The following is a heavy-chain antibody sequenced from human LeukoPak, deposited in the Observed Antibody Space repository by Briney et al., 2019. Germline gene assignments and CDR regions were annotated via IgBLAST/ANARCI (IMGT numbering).Heavy chain of an antibody. Sequence: SETLSLTCTVSGGSISSYYWGWIRQPPGKGLEWIGSIYYSGSTYYNPSLKSRVTISVDTSKNQFSLKLSSVTAADTAVYYCARQLGRSSSPLWGQGTLVTVSS. CDR3: ARQLGRSSSPL. CDR2: IYYSGST. V-gene: IGHV4-39*01. D-gene: IGHD6-6*01. J-gene: IGHJ4*02. CDR1: GGSISSYY.